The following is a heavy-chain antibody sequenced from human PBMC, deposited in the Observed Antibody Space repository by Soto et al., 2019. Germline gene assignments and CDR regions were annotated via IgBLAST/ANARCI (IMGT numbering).Heavy chain of an antibody. CDR2: TYHTGST. J-gene: IGHJ4*02. CDR3: ARIGNPDASLYFDY. CDR1: GGSISVGDYY. D-gene: IGHD2-2*01. Sequence: QVQLQESGPGLVKPSQTLSLTCTVSGGSISVGDYYWNWIRQLPGKGPEWIGYTYHTGSTYYNPSLDSRVTKSVDPSKNQFSLRLSSVTAADTAVYYCARIGNPDASLYFDYWGQGTLVTVSS. V-gene: IGHV4-31*03.